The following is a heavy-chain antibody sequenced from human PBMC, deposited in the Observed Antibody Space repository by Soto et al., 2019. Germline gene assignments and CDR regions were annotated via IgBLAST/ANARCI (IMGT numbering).Heavy chain of an antibody. Sequence: PSETLSLTCAVYGGSFSGYYWSWIRQPPGKGLEWIGEINHSGSTNYNPSLKSRVTISVDTSKNQFSLKLSSVTAADTAVYYCARDVIQLWVQSSNEAFDIWGQGTMVTVSS. CDR1: GGSFSGYY. V-gene: IGHV4-34*01. J-gene: IGHJ3*02. CDR3: ARDVIQLWVQSSNEAFDI. D-gene: IGHD5-18*01. CDR2: INHSGST.